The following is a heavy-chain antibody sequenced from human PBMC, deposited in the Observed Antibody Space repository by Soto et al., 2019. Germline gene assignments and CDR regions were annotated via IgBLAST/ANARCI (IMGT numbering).Heavy chain of an antibody. D-gene: IGHD1-1*01. Sequence: QVQLQESGPGLVKPSETLSLTCSVSGASISSYYWSWIRQPPGKGLEWIGYVYYSGTTTYNPSLQSRACTSLDTTNRQSSLRLSSVTAADTAVYYCARERGNWNNAFDIWGQGTMVTGSS. CDR1: GASISSYY. J-gene: IGHJ3*02. CDR3: ARERGNWNNAFDI. V-gene: IGHV4-59*01. CDR2: VYYSGTT.